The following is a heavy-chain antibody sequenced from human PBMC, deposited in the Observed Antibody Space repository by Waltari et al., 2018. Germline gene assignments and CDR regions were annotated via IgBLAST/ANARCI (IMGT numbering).Heavy chain of an antibody. D-gene: IGHD2-15*01. J-gene: IGHJ6*03. CDR2: IIPIFGTA. CDR3: ATSGYCSGGSCYGLNYYYYYMDV. Sequence: QVQLVQSGAEVKKPGSSVKVSCQASGGTFSSYAISWVRQAAGKGLEWMGGIIPIFGTANYAQKFQGRVAITADESTSTAYMELSSLRSEDTAVYYCATSGYCSGGSCYGLNYYYYYMDVWAKGPRSPSP. CDR1: GGTFSSYA. V-gene: IGHV1-69*12.